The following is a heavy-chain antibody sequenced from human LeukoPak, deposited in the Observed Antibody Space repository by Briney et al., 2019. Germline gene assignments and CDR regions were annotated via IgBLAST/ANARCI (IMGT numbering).Heavy chain of an antibody. D-gene: IGHD3-10*01. CDR2: INPNSGGT. Sequence: ASVKVSCKASGYTFTTYGFSWVRQAPGQGLEGMGWINPNSGGTNYAQKFQGRVTMTRDTSISTAYMELSRLRSDDTAVYYCAREEYYYGSGSIKRRYNDFDYWGQGTLVTVSS. CDR1: GYTFTTYG. V-gene: IGHV1-2*02. J-gene: IGHJ4*02. CDR3: AREEYYYGSGSIKRRYNDFDY.